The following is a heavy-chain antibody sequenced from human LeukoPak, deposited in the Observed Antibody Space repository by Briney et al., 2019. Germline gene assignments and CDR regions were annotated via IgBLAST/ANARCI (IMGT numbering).Heavy chain of an antibody. CDR1: GYTFTSYG. CDR2: ISAYNGNT. J-gene: IGHJ4*02. V-gene: IGHV1-18*01. D-gene: IGHD6-19*01. Sequence: GASVKVSCKASGYTFTSYGISWVRQAPGQGLEWMGWISAYNGNTNYAQKLQGRVTMTTDTSTSTAYMELRSLRSDDTAVYYCARDKRSGWYRRNFDYWGQGTLVTVSS. CDR3: ARDKRSGWYRRNFDY.